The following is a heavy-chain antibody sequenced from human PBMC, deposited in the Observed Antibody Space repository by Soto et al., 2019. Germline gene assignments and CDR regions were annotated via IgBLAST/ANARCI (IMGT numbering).Heavy chain of an antibody. D-gene: IGHD2-15*01. J-gene: IGHJ3*02. CDR1: GFTVSSNY. CDR2: IYSGGST. Sequence: ESGGGLVQPGGSLRLSCAASGFTVSSNYMSWVRQAPGKGLEWVSVIYSGGSTYYADSVKGRFTISRDNSKNTLYLQMNSLRAEDTAVYYCARDHCSGGSCYPDAFDIWGQGTMVTVSS. CDR3: ARDHCSGGSCYPDAFDI. V-gene: IGHV3-66*01.